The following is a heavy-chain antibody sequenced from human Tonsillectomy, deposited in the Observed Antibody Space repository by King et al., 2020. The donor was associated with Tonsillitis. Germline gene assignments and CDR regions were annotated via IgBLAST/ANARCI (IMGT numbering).Heavy chain of an antibody. V-gene: IGHV3-30*02. D-gene: IGHD1-1*01. Sequence: VQLVESGGGVVQPGGSMRLSCAASGFAFGTSNMHWVRQAPGKGLEWVAFIRYDGSSEEYADSVKGLFTISRDNSENTMYLQMNSLRAEDTAVYYCAKEPRITTWTQDYNGMDGWGQGTTVSVSS. CDR2: IRYDGSSE. CDR3: AKEPRITTWTQDYNGMDG. CDR1: GFAFGTSN. J-gene: IGHJ6*02.